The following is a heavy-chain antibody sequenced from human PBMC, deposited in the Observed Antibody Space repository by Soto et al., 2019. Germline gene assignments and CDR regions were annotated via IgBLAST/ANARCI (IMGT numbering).Heavy chain of an antibody. CDR2: IYYSETT. D-gene: IGHD2-15*01. V-gene: IGHV4-39*01. CDR1: NGSITSSRYY. CDR3: ARLGCGGGSCYHVEFYAMDV. J-gene: IGHJ6*02. Sequence: PSETLSLTCTVSNGSITSSRYYWGWIRQPPGKGLQWIGSIYYSETTYYNPSLKSRVSISIEGSKNQFSLRLTSVTASDTATYYCARLGCGGGSCYHVEFYAMDVWGQGTTVTVSS.